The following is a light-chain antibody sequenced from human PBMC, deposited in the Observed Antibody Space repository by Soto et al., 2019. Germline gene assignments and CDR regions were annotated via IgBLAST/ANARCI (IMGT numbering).Light chain of an antibody. V-gene: IGKV3-20*01. CDR2: GAS. J-gene: IGKJ1*01. Sequence: EIVLTQSPGTLSLSPGERATLSCRASQSVSSNYLAWYQQKPGQAPRLLIYGASSRATDIPDRFSGSGSGTDCTLTISRLEPEDFAVYYCQQYGSQGTFGQGTKVEIK. CDR3: QQYGSQGT. CDR1: QSVSSNY.